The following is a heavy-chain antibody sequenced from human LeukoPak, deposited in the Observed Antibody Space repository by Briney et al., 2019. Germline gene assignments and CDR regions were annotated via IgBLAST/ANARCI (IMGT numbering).Heavy chain of an antibody. D-gene: IGHD3-22*01. CDR1: GFTFSSYA. J-gene: IGHJ4*02. CDR2: ISYDGSNK. V-gene: IGHV3-30-3*01. Sequence: GRSLRLSCAASGFTFSSYAMHRVRQAPGKGLEWVAVISYDGSNKYYADSVRGRFTISRDNSKNTLYLQMNSLRAEDTAVYYCAKDYYDSSGYLFDYWGQGTLVIVSS. CDR3: AKDYYDSSGYLFDY.